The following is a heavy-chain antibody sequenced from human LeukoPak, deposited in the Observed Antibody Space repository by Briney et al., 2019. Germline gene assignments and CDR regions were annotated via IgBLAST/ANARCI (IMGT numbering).Heavy chain of an antibody. J-gene: IGHJ4*02. D-gene: IGHD2-15*01. CDR1: GFSVSNSY. Sequence: GSLRLSCAASGFSVSNSYMYWVRQAPGKGLEWVSFFYKGDGTYYAESVRGRFTISRDNSKNTLYLLMNSLIPEDTAVYYCAREVVSSPSYFDSWGQGTLVTVSS. CDR2: FYKGDGT. CDR3: AREVVSSPSYFDS. V-gene: IGHV3-53*01.